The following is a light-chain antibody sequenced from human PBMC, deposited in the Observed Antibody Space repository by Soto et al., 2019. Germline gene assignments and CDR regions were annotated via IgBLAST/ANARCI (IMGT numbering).Light chain of an antibody. Sequence: EIVLTQSPGTLSLSPGERATLFCRASQSVSSSYLAWYQQKPGQAPRLVIFGASNSATGIPDRFSGSGSGTDFTITISRLEPEDFALYYCKHYGTSRWTFGQGTKVEIK. J-gene: IGKJ1*01. CDR2: GAS. CDR3: KHYGTSRWT. CDR1: QSVSSSY. V-gene: IGKV3-20*01.